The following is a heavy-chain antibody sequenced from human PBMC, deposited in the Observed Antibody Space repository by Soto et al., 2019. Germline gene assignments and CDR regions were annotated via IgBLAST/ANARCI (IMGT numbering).Heavy chain of an antibody. D-gene: IGHD3-10*01. CDR3: ARDGHGSGNYGMAV. V-gene: IGHV3-33*01. Sequence: GGSLRLSCAASGFTFSTYGMHRVRQAPAKGLEWVAVILYYERNKYYADSVQGRFTISRDNSKNKLYLQMNSLGAEDTAVYYCARDGHGSGNYGMAVWGQGTTVTVSS. CDR2: ILYYERNK. J-gene: IGHJ6*02. CDR1: GFTFSTYG.